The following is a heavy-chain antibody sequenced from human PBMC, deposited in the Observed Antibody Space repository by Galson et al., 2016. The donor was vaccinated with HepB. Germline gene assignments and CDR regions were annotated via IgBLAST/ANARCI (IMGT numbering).Heavy chain of an antibody. V-gene: IGHV3-23*01. CDR1: GFTFSSYA. J-gene: IGHJ4*02. CDR3: ARAAGDYGNDGFPNFDY. D-gene: IGHD4-17*01. Sequence: SLRLSCAASGFTFSSYAMVWVRQAPGKGLEWISAISGSDGRTYYADSVKGRFTISRDNSKNTLFLQMNSLSDEDTAVYFCARAAGDYGNDGFPNFDYWGQGTLVTVSS. CDR2: ISGSDGRT.